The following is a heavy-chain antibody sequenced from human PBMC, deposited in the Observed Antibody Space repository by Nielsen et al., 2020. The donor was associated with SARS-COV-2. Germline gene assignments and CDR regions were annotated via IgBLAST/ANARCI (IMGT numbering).Heavy chain of an antibody. Sequence: GGSLRLSCAASGFTFSSYWMHWVRQAPGKGLVWVSRINSDGSSTSYADSVKGRFTISRDNAKNTLYLQLNSLRAEDTAVYYCARDPQNIGYGMDVWGQGTTVTVSS. D-gene: IGHD2/OR15-2a*01. V-gene: IGHV3-74*01. CDR2: INSDGSST. J-gene: IGHJ6*02. CDR1: GFTFSSYW. CDR3: ARDPQNIGYGMDV.